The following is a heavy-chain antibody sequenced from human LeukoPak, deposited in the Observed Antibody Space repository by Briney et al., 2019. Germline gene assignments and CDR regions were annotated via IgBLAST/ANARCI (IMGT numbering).Heavy chain of an antibody. D-gene: IGHD1-14*01. J-gene: IGHJ3*02. CDR3: ARDKHMTDRDAFDI. CDR2: NNPRGGSK. CDR1: GHLYTSYY. Sequence: SVNVPQEVSGHLYTSYYKLCARQARRQGLEGMRINNPRGGSKSYAQKFQRRVTMTRDTSTSTVYMELSSLRSEDTAVYYCARDKHMTDRDAFDIWGQGTMVTVSS. V-gene: IGHV1-46*01.